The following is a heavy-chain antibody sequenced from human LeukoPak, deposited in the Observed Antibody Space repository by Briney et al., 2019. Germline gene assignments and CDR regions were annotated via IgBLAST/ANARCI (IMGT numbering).Heavy chain of an antibody. D-gene: IGHD4-11*01. V-gene: IGHV3-23*01. Sequence: GGSLRLSCAASGFTFSSYAMSWVRQAPGKGLEWVSTISGNGRSTYYGDSVKGRFTISRDNSKNTLSLQMNSLRAEDTAVYYCARGLVPGFLDYWGQGTPVTVSS. J-gene: IGHJ4*02. CDR3: ARGLVPGFLDY. CDR2: ISGNGRST. CDR1: GFTFSSYA.